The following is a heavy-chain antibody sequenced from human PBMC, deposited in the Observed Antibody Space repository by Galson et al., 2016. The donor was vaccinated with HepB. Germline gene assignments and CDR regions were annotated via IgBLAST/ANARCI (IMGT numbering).Heavy chain of an antibody. CDR2: ISSSSTTI. V-gene: IGHV3-48*02. CDR1: EFTFRTYS. Sequence: SLRLSCAASEFTFRTYSMNWVRQAPGKGLEWISYISSSSTTIYYADSVKGRFTISRDNAANSLHLQMNSLIDDDTAIYYCARTSSGLVDLWTFDYWGQGTLVTVSS. CDR3: ARTSSGLVDLWTFDY. J-gene: IGHJ4*02. D-gene: IGHD3/OR15-3a*01.